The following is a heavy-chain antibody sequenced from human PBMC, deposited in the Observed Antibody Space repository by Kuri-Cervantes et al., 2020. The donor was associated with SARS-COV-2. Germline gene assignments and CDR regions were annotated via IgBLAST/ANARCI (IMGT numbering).Heavy chain of an antibody. V-gene: IGHV4-38-2*02. D-gene: IGHD2-2*01. CDR2: IYHSGST. CDR1: GYSISSGYY. Sequence: GSLRLSCTVSGYSISSGYYWGWIRQPPGKGLEWIGSIYHSGSTYYNPSLKSRVTISVDTSKNQFSLKLSSATAADTAVYYCARRPGWFDPWGQGTLVTVSS. CDR3: ARRPGWFDP. J-gene: IGHJ5*02.